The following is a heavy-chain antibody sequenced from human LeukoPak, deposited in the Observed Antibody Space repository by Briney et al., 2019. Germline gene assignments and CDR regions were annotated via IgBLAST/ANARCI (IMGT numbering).Heavy chain of an antibody. D-gene: IGHD2-21*01. Sequence: SETLSLTCTVSGGSISSSGHSWGWIRQPPGKGLEWIGSISYSGSTYYNPSLKSRVTISVDTSKNQFSLKLSSVTAADTAVYYCARDIQYYYYGMDVWGQGTTVTVSS. CDR1: GGSISSSGHS. CDR3: ARDIQYYYYGMDV. CDR2: ISYSGST. V-gene: IGHV4-39*07. J-gene: IGHJ6*02.